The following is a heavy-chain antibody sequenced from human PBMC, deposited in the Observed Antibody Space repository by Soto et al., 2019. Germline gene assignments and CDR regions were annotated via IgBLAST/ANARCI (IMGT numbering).Heavy chain of an antibody. CDR3: ATKIIAGNRHNWFDP. CDR2: IDREDGET. J-gene: IGHJ5*02. Sequence: GASVKVSCKASGYTFTSYAIHWVRQAPGKGLEWMGGIDREDGETNYAQKFQGRVTMTEDTSTDTAYMELSSLRSEDTAVYYCATKIIAGNRHNWFDPWGQGTLVTVSS. V-gene: IGHV1-24*01. D-gene: IGHD6-13*01. CDR1: GYTFTSYA.